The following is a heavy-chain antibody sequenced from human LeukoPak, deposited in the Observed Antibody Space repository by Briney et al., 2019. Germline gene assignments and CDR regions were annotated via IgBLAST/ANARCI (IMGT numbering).Heavy chain of an antibody. J-gene: IGHJ4*02. Sequence: GGSLRLSCAASGVTLSTYAMSWVRQAPGKGLEWVSSVSGGGGSTYYADSVKGRFTISRDNSKSTLFLQMNSLRAEDTAVYYCAKSSYYDSSGYYREYFFDYWGQGTLVTVSS. D-gene: IGHD3-22*01. CDR3: AKSSYYDSSGYYREYFFDY. CDR2: VSGGGGST. CDR1: GVTLSTYA. V-gene: IGHV3-23*01.